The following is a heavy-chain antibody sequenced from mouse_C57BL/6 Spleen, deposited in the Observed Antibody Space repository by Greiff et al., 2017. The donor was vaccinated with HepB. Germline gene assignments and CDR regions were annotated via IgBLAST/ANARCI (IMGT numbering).Heavy chain of an antibody. V-gene: IGHV1-15*01. CDR1: GYTFTDYE. CDR3: TWGLRRYFDF. Sequence: QVQLQQSGAELVRPGASVTLSCKASGYTFTDYEMHWVKQTPVHGLEWIGAIDPETGGTAYNQKFKGKAILTADKSSSTAYMELRSLTSEDSAVYYCTWGLRRYFDFWGQGTTLTVSS. J-gene: IGHJ2*01. D-gene: IGHD2-4*01. CDR2: IDPETGGT.